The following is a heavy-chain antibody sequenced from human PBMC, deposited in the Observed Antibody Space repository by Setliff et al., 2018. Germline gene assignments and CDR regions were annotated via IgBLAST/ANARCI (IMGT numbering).Heavy chain of an antibody. J-gene: IGHJ4*02. CDR3: TRSRAPRVVLAADFDF. CDR2: ISPYSGEA. Sequence: ASVKVSCKASGFSFTTFGFSWVRQAPGQGLEWMGWISPYSGEANYAQKFQDRLSVTADTSSKTTYMELRSLTSDDTAVYFCTRSRAPRVVLAADFDFWGQGTLVTVSS. V-gene: IGHV1-18*01. CDR1: GFSFTTFG. D-gene: IGHD3-16*01.